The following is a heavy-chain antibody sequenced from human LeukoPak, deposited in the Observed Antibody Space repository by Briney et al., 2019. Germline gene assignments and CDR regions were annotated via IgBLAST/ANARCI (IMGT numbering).Heavy chain of an antibody. V-gene: IGHV4-34*01. D-gene: IGHD7-27*01. CDR3: VGPGQDNWFDP. Sequence: SETLSLTCAVYGGSFSGYYWSWIRQPPGKGLEWIGEINHSGSTNYNPSLKSRVTISVDTSKNQFSLKLSSVTAADTAVYYCVGPGQDNWFDPWDQGTLVTVSS. CDR2: INHSGST. CDR1: GGSFSGYY. J-gene: IGHJ5*02.